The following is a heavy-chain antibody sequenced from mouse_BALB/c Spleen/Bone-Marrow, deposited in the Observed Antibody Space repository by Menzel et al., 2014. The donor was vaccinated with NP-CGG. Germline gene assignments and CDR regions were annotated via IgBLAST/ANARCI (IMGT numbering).Heavy chain of an antibody. J-gene: IGHJ4*01. V-gene: IGHV1S137*01. CDR1: GYTFTDYA. CDR3: ARSGKVRNAMDY. Sequence: LVESEAELVRPGVSVKISCKGSGYTFTDYAIHWVKQSHAKSLEWIGLISGYYGDAIYNQKFKGKATMTVDKSSSTAYMDLARLTSEDSAIYYCARSGKVRNAMDYWGQGTSVTVSS. D-gene: IGHD2-14*01. CDR2: ISGYYGDA.